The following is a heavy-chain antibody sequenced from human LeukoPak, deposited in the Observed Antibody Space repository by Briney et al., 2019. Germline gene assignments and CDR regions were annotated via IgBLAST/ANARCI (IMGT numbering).Heavy chain of an antibody. Sequence: GGSLRLSCSASGFTFSSYAMHWVRQAPGKGLEHVSAISSNGGSTYYADSVKGRFTISRDNSKNTLYLQMSSLRAEDTAVYYCVKVGAYNWNDGPFDYWGQGTLVTVSS. CDR1: GFTFSSYA. CDR2: ISSNGGST. CDR3: VKVGAYNWNDGPFDY. J-gene: IGHJ4*02. V-gene: IGHV3-64D*09. D-gene: IGHD1-1*01.